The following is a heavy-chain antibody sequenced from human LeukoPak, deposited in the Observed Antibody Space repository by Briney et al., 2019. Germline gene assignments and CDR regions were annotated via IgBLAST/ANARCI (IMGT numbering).Heavy chain of an antibody. CDR1: GFTFSSYA. Sequence: PGGSLRLSCAASGFTFSSYAMSWVRQAPGKGLEWVGFIRSKAYGGTTEYAASVKGRFTISRDDSNSIAYLQMNSLKTEDTAVYYCTRDPKHDRVGIILEPLDYYYYYMDVWGKGTTVTVSS. CDR2: IRSKAYGGTT. CDR3: TRDPKHDRVGIILEPLDYYYYYMDV. V-gene: IGHV3-49*04. D-gene: IGHD3-3*01. J-gene: IGHJ6*03.